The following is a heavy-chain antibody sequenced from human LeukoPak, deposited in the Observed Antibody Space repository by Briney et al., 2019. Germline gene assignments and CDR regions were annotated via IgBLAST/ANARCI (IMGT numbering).Heavy chain of an antibody. D-gene: IGHD6-19*01. CDR2: INHSGST. CDR3: ARGQGYSSGWYLY. J-gene: IGHJ4*02. CDR1: GFTFSTYW. Sequence: PGGSLRLSCSASGFTFSTYWMSWIRQPPGKGLEWIGEINHSGSTNYNPSLKSRVTISVDTSKNQFSLKLSSVTAADTAVYYCARGQGYSSGWYLYWGQGTLVTVSS. V-gene: IGHV4-34*01.